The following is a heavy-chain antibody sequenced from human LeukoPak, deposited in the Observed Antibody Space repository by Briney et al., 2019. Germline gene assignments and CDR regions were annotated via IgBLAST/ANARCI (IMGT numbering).Heavy chain of an antibody. CDR3: ARDQVVPAADAFDI. J-gene: IGHJ3*02. V-gene: IGHV3-23*01. Sequence: QPGGSLRLSCAASGFTFSSYAMNWVRQAPGKGLEWVSAISGSGGSTYYADSVKGRFTISRGNSKNTLYPQMNSLRAEDTAVYYCARDQVVPAADAFDIWGQGTMVTVSS. CDR2: ISGSGGST. D-gene: IGHD2-2*01. CDR1: GFTFSSYA.